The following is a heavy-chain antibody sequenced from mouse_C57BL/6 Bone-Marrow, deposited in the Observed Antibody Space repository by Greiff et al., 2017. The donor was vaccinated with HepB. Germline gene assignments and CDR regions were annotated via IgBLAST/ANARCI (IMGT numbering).Heavy chain of an antibody. CDR2: IYPRSGNT. D-gene: IGHD1-1*01. V-gene: IGHV1-81*01. Sequence: VQLQQSGAELARPGASVKLSCKASGYTFTSYGISWVKQRAGQGLEWIGEIYPRSGNTYYNEKFKGKATLTADKASSTAYMELRSLTSEDSAVYVGARDTDYYGAFAYGGQGTRVTVSA. CDR3: ARDTDYYGAFAY. CDR1: GYTFTSYG. J-gene: IGHJ3*01.